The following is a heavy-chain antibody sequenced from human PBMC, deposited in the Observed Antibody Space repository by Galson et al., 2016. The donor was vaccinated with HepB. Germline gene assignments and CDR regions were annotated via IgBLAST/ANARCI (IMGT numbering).Heavy chain of an antibody. CDR3: ARGLGNWNHVGLDV. CDR1: GGSFSGYY. Sequence: SETLSLTCAVYGGSFSGYYWTWIRQPPGKGLEWIGEINHSGSTNYNPSLKSRVTISVDTSKSQFSLRLRSVTAADTAVYYCARGLGNWNHVGLDVWGKGTTVMVSS. J-gene: IGHJ6*04. CDR2: INHSGST. D-gene: IGHD1-14*01. V-gene: IGHV4-34*01.